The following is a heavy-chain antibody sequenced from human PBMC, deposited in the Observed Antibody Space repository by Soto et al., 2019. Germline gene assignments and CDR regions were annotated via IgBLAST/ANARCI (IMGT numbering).Heavy chain of an antibody. CDR3: ARGDHAFNL. Sequence: QVQLVQSGAEMKKPGASVKVSCKASGYTFTDFYIHWVRQTPGQELEWMGWINPRTGGTLYAQNFQGWVTMTRDTPILTAYMVLTRLKSDASAVYYCARGDHAFNLWGQGTMVTVSS. V-gene: IGHV1-2*04. CDR1: GYTFTDFY. J-gene: IGHJ3*01. CDR2: INPRTGGT.